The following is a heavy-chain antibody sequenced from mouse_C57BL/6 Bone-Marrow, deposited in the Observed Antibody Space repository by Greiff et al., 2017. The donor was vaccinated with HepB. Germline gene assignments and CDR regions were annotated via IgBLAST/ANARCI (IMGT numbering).Heavy chain of an antibody. CDR1: GYTFTSYW. CDR2: IYPGSGST. D-gene: IGHD3-2*02. CDR3: ARTAQALFAY. V-gene: IGHV1-55*01. J-gene: IGHJ3*01. Sequence: QVQLQQPGAELVKPGASVKMSCTASGYTFTSYWITWVKQRPVQGLEWIGDIYPGSGSTNYNEKFKSKVTLTVDTSYSTAYMQHSSLTSEDSAVYYCARTAQALFAYWGQGTLVTVSA.